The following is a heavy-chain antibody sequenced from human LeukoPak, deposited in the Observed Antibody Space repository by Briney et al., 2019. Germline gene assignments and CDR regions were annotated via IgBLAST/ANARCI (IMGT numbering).Heavy chain of an antibody. CDR1: GFAFSSFR. Sequence: GGSLRLSCGASGFAFSSFRMSWVRQAPGRGLEWVSSISGNSADINNADSLKGRFTISRDNAKNSLYLQLNGLIVEDTAVYYCARLDWRGYWGQGTLVTVSS. J-gene: IGHJ4*02. CDR3: ARLDWRGY. V-gene: IGHV3-21*01. D-gene: IGHD2-21*01. CDR2: ISGNSADI.